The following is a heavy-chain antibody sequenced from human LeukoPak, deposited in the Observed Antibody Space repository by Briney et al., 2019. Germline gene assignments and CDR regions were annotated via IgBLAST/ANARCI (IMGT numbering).Heavy chain of an antibody. CDR2: IWYDGSKQ. J-gene: IGHJ4*02. D-gene: IGHD6-19*01. Sequence: GTSLRLSCAASGFTFSSYGMHWVRQAPGKGLEWVADIWYDGSKQYYADSVKGRFTISRDNSKNTLYLQMNSLRAEDTAVYYCAGDSWAVAAKTLDYWGQGTLVTVSS. CDR1: GFTFSSYG. V-gene: IGHV3-33*01. CDR3: AGDSWAVAAKTLDY.